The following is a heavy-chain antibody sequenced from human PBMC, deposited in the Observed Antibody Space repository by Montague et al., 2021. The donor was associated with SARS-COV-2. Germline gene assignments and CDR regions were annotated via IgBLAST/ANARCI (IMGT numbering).Heavy chain of an antibody. CDR2: IYASGGT. CDR3: ARGVVAAPPMVDY. V-gene: IGHV4-4*07. J-gene: IGHJ4*02. D-gene: IGHD2-15*01. CDR1: GEPISGFF. Sequence: SETLSLTCSVSGEPISGFFWNWTRQPAGKGLEWIGRIYASGGTDXNPSLESRVTMSVDTSKNQFSLKVNSVTAADTAMYYCARGVVAAPPMVDYWGRGTLVTVSS.